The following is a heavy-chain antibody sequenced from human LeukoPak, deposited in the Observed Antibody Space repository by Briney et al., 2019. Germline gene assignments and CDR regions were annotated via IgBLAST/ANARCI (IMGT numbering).Heavy chain of an antibody. D-gene: IGHD3-22*01. V-gene: IGHV1-3*01. CDR2: INAGNGNT. CDR1: GYIFTTYS. Sequence: ASVKVSCKASGYIFTTYSIHWVRQAPGQRLEWMGWINAGNGNTKYSQRFQDRVTFTRDTSASTAYMELSSLRSEDTAVYYCATDFIRPDYYDSSGYYFYFQHWGQGTLVTVSS. J-gene: IGHJ1*01. CDR3: ATDFIRPDYYDSSGYYFYFQH.